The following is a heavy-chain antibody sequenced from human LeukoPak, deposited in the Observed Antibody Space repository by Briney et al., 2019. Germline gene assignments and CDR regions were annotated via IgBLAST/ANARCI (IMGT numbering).Heavy chain of an antibody. Sequence: SETLPLTCTVSSYSISSFHWIWLPQPAGKGREWFGHVHTSGSTNYHPSLKRRVSMSVDTSKTHFSVKLSSVTAADTAVYYCARGRHGGSNYVVFDPWGQRTLVSVSS. J-gene: IGHJ5*02. V-gene: IGHV4-4*07. CDR1: SYSISSFH. D-gene: IGHD4-11*01. CDR2: VHTSGST. CDR3: ARGRHGGSNYVVFDP.